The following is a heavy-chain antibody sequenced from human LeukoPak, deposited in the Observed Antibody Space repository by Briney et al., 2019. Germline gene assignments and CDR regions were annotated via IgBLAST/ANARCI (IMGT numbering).Heavy chain of an antibody. D-gene: IGHD6-19*01. CDR1: GYTFTSYG. Sequence: ASVKVSCKASGYTFTSYGINWVRQAPGQGLEWMGWISAYNGNTNYAQKFQGRVTMTEDTSTDTAYMELSSLRSEDTAVYYCATVYSGYSSGWYYFDYWGQGTLVTVSS. J-gene: IGHJ4*02. CDR3: ATVYSGYSSGWYYFDY. CDR2: ISAYNGNT. V-gene: IGHV1-18*01.